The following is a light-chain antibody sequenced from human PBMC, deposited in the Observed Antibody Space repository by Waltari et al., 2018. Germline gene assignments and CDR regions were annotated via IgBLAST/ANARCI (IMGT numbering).Light chain of an antibody. CDR2: GAS. J-gene: IGKJ1*01. CDR3: QQYNNWPGT. CDR1: QSVSSD. Sequence: EIVMTQSPATLSVSPGERATLSCRASQSVSSDLAWYQQKPGHAPRLLIYGASTRATGIPARCSGSGYEKEFTLTISSLQSEDFAVYYCQQYNNWPGTFGQGTKVEIK. V-gene: IGKV3-15*01.